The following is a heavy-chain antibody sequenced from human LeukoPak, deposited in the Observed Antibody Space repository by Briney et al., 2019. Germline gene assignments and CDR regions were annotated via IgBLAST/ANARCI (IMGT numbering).Heavy chain of an antibody. V-gene: IGHV1-46*02. CDR3: ARDDTIAEGIGFEY. J-gene: IGHJ4*02. Sequence: GASVKVSCKASGYTFNTYYIHWVRQAPGQGLEWLAIINPSDGWINYAQKFKGRVAVTGDTSTSTVYMELSRLRSDDTAVYYCARDDTIAEGIGFEYWGQGTLVTVSP. CDR2: INPSDGWI. D-gene: IGHD1-26*01. CDR1: GYTFNTYY.